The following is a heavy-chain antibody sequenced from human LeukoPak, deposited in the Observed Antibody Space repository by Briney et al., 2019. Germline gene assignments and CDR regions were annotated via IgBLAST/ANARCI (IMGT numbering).Heavy chain of an antibody. CDR2: IIPIFGTA. V-gene: IGHV1-69*13. J-gene: IGHJ3*02. D-gene: IGHD4-17*01. Sequence: ASVKVSCKASGGTFSSYAISWVRQAPGQGLEWMGGIIPIFGTANYAQKFQGRVTITADESTSTAYMELSSLRSEDTAVYYCARERSPYGDDPYAFDIWGQGTMVTVSS. CDR3: ARERSPYGDDPYAFDI. CDR1: GGTFSSYA.